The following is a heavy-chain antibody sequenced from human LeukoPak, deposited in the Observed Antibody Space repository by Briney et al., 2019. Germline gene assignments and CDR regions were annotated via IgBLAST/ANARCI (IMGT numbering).Heavy chain of an antibody. J-gene: IGHJ4*02. CDR3: ARVRVSGSYLDYFDN. V-gene: IGHV4-4*09. CDR1: GGSTSSYH. Sequence: SESLSLTCTVSGGSTSSYHSSWVRQPPEKGLEWNGYILTSGTTNNNPSLKSRVSITVTTSKNQFTLKLSSVTAEDTAEYYCARVRVSGSYLDYFDNWGQGTLVTVSS. D-gene: IGHD1-26*01. CDR2: ILTSGTT.